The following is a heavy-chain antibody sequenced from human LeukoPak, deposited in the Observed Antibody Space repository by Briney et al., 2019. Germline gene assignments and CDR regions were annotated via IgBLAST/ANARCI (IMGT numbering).Heavy chain of an antibody. D-gene: IGHD3-22*01. Sequence: PSETLSLTCTVSGGSISSYYWSWIRQPAGKGLEWIGRLYTSGSTNYNPSLKSRVTMSVGTSKNQFSLKLTSITAADTAVYYCARGGSSGYYYGWGQGTLVTVSS. CDR3: ARGGSSGYYYG. CDR2: LYTSGST. J-gene: IGHJ4*02. V-gene: IGHV4-4*07. CDR1: GGSISSYY.